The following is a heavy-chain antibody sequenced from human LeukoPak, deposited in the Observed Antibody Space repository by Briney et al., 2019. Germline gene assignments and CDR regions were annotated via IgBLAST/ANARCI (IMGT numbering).Heavy chain of an antibody. J-gene: IGHJ6*03. D-gene: IGHD6-6*01. CDR1: GGTFSSYA. Sequence: SVKVSCKASGGTFSSYAISWVRQAPGQGLEWMGGIIPIFGTANYAQKFQGRVTITADESTSTAYMELSSLRSEDTAVYYCARELAARQDYYYYMDVWGKGTTVTVSS. CDR3: ARELAARQDYYYYMDV. V-gene: IGHV1-69*13. CDR2: IIPIFGTA.